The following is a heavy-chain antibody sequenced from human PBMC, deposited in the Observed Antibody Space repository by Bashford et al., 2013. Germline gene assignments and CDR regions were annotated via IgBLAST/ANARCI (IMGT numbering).Heavy chain of an antibody. Sequence: SETLSLTCAVYGGSFSGYYWSWIRQPQEGAGVDWEINHSGNPTTIALQSRVTMSVDTSENQFSLRLTSLTAADTAVYYCARQYCTTTSCYPRYFDLWAVAPWSPSPQ. V-gene: IGHV4-34*01. CDR2: INHSGNP. D-gene: IGHD2-2*01. CDR3: ARQYCTTTSCYPRYFDL. J-gene: IGHJ2*01. CDR1: GGSFSGYY.